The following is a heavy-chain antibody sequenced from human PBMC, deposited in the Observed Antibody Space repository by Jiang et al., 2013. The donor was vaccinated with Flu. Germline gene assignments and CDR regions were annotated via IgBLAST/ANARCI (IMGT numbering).Heavy chain of an antibody. V-gene: IGHV4-39*01. CDR1: GGSISSSSSF. Sequence: CTVSGGSISSSSSFWGWIRQPPGKGLEWIGSIYYSGSTYYNPSLKSRVTISVDTSKNQLSLKLSSVTAADTAVYYCARLTFGGVQVDIWGQGTMVTVSS. J-gene: IGHJ3*02. D-gene: IGHD3-16*01. CDR3: ARLTFGGVQVDI. CDR2: IYYSGST.